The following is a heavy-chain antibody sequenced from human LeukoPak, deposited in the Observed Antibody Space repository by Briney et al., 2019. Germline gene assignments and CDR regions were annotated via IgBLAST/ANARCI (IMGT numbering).Heavy chain of an antibody. V-gene: IGHV1-18*01. J-gene: IGHJ4*02. CDR1: GYTFTSYG. CDR3: ARGLNYDSGGYYY. CDR2: ISVYSGNA. D-gene: IGHD3-22*01. Sequence: ASVKVSCKASGYTFTSYGITWVRQAPGQGLEWMGWISVYSGNANYVQKLQDRITMTTHTSTSTAYMELRSLRSDDTALYYCARGLNYDSGGYYYRGQGTLVTVSS.